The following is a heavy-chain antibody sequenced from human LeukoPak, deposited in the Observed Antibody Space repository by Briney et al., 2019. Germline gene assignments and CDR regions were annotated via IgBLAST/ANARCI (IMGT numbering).Heavy chain of an antibody. CDR1: GGSISGYY. Sequence: SETLSLTCTVSGGSISGYYWNWIRQPPGKGLEWIGFIYNTGNTNYNPSLKSRVTISVDTSKNQVSPNLSSVTAADTAVYYCARPGGRDHGGNSVAFDIWGQGTMVTVSS. D-gene: IGHD4-23*01. CDR3: ARPGGRDHGGNSVAFDI. V-gene: IGHV4-59*08. J-gene: IGHJ3*02. CDR2: IYNTGNT.